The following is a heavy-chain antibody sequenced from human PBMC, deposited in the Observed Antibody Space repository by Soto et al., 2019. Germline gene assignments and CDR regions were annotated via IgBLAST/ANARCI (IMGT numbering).Heavy chain of an antibody. J-gene: IGHJ4*02. D-gene: IGHD3-22*01. CDR1: GFTFSTYA. Sequence: GGSLRLSCAASGFTFSTYAMTWVRQAPGKGLEWVSAISASGGSTYYADPVKGRFTISRDNSKNTLFLQMNSLRPEDTAVYYCAKPHYYDNSGYYFLFEYWGKGTLVTVSS. V-gene: IGHV3-23*01. CDR3: AKPHYYDNSGYYFLFEY. CDR2: ISASGGST.